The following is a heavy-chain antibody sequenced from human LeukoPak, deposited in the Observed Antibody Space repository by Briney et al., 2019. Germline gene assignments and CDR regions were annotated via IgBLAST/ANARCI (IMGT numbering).Heavy chain of an antibody. D-gene: IGHD6-19*01. V-gene: IGHV4-59*12. Sequence: SETLSLTCTVSGGSISSYYWSWIRQPPGKGLEWIGYIYYSGSTNYNPSLKSRVTISVDTSKNQFSLKLSSVTAADTAVYYCARGVDGSGWYGDYWGQGTLVTVSS. J-gene: IGHJ4*02. CDR1: GGSISSYY. CDR3: ARGVDGSGWYGDY. CDR2: IYYSGST.